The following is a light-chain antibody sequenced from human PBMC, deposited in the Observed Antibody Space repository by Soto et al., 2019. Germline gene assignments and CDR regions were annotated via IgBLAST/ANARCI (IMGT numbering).Light chain of an antibody. V-gene: IGLV2-14*01. J-gene: IGLJ1*01. Sequence: QSMLTQPASVSGSPGQSITISCTGTSSDVGGYNYVSWYQQHPGKAPKLMIYDVSNRPSGVSNRFSGSKSGNTASLTISGLQAEDDADYYCSSYTSSSTLDVFGTGTKVTVL. CDR3: SSYTSSSTLDV. CDR2: DVS. CDR1: SSDVGGYNY.